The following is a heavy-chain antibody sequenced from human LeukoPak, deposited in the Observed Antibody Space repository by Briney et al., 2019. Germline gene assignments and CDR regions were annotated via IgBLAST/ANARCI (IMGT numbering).Heavy chain of an antibody. Sequence: SETLSLTCAVSGGSFSGYYWNWIRQSPGKGMEWIGEINHSGSTHYNPSLKSRVTISVDTSQKQFSLRLTSVTAADTAVYYCARGRYLTTSGGAAAGFLDYWGQGSLVTVST. J-gene: IGHJ4*02. CDR1: GGSFSGYY. V-gene: IGHV4-34*01. D-gene: IGHD6-13*01. CDR3: ARGRYLTTSGGAAAGFLDY. CDR2: INHSGST.